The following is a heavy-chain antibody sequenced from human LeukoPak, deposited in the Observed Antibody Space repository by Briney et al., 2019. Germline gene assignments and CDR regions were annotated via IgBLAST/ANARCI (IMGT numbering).Heavy chain of an antibody. CDR2: INPNSGAT. Sequence: ASVKVSCKASGYTFTGYHMHWVRQAPGQGLEWMGWINPNSGATNYAQKFQGRVTMTRDTSISTAYMELSRLRSDDTAVYYCARVTGIVVVTAIARYFDYWGQGTLVTVSS. D-gene: IGHD2-21*02. CDR3: ARVTGIVVVTAIARYFDY. J-gene: IGHJ4*02. V-gene: IGHV1-2*02. CDR1: GYTFTGYH.